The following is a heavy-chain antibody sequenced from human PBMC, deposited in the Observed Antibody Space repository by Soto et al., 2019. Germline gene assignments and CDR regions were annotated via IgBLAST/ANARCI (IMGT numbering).Heavy chain of an antibody. J-gene: IGHJ4*02. D-gene: IGHD6-13*01. V-gene: IGHV3-23*01. Sequence: YLRPSCAASAFTFGNFALSWVRQAPVKVLEWVSAVSGGGGTTYYADSVKGRFNISRDKSKNTLYLQMNSLRAEDTAIYYCAKSFSSNWYDYFDYWGQGRLVTVSS. CDR2: VSGGGGTT. CDR1: AFTFGNFA. CDR3: AKSFSSNWYDYFDY.